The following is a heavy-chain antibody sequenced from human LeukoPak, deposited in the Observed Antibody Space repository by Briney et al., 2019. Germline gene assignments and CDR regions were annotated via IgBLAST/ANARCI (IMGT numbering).Heavy chain of an antibody. CDR2: ISSGGSTI. J-gene: IGHJ4*02. V-gene: IGHV3-11*04. CDR1: GFTFSDHF. CDR3: AKGSYASGWYQTFDY. D-gene: IGHD6-19*01. Sequence: PGGSLRLSCAASGFTFSDHFMTWIRQAPGKGLEWASYISSGGSTIYYATSVKGRFTISRDNAENSLYLQMNSLRAEDTAVYYCAKGSYASGWYQTFDYWGQGILVTVSS.